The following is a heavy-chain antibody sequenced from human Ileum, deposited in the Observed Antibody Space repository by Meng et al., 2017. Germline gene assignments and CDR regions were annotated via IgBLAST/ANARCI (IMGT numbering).Heavy chain of an antibody. CDR1: GVFITTYY. CDR3: ARSVWGRAAPD. Sequence: QEPLQELGPGLVKPPETLSPSCTFSGVFITTYYWNWVRQTPGKGLEWIRNIIDNGSPKYNPSLQSRVTMSLDTSKNPFYINLASVTAADTAVYYCARSVWGRAAPDWGQGTLVTVSS. V-gene: IGHV4-59*01. CDR2: IIDNGSP. J-gene: IGHJ4*02. D-gene: IGHD3-16*01.